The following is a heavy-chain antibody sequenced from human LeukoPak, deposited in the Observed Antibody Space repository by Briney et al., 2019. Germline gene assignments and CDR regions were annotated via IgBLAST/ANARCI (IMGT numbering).Heavy chain of an antibody. Sequence: SETLSLTCTVSGDSISSSSYYWSWIRQPPGKGLEWIGYIYYSRSTNYNPSLKSRVTISVDTSKQQFSLKLSSVTSAPRTRYYITRRSHDFCSGYYLDYWGQGTLVTVSS. CDR2: IYYSRST. V-gene: IGHV4-61*05. J-gene: IGHJ4*02. CDR1: GDSISSSSYY. D-gene: IGHD3-3*01. CDR3: TRRSHDFCSGYYLDY.